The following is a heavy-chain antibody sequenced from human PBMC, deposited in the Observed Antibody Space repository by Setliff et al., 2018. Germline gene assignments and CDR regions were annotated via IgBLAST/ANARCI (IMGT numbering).Heavy chain of an antibody. Sequence: GGSLRLSCAASVFTFSDYYMTWIRQAPGKGLECISYTSNTGITTYYADSVKGRFTISRDNAKKSLYLQMNSLRAEDTAVYYCARKLGAAAGSFYYYYYMDVWGKGTTVTVSS. D-gene: IGHD6-13*01. V-gene: IGHV3-11*04. CDR1: VFTFSDYY. J-gene: IGHJ6*03. CDR3: ARKLGAAAGSFYYYYYMDV. CDR2: TSNTGITT.